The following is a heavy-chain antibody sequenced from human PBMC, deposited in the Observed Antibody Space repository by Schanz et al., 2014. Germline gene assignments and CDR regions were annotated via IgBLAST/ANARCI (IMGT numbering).Heavy chain of an antibody. CDR3: ARGGGPEDVFDI. D-gene: IGHD5-12*01. CDR1: GYTLSAYS. CDR2: ITAYNGDT. V-gene: IGHV1-18*01. J-gene: IGHJ3*02. Sequence: QVQLVQSGTQVKKPGASVKVSCKASGYTLSAYSLHWVPQAPGQVLEWMGWITAYNGDTNYALKLQGRVTMTTDTSTDTAYIELRSLRTDDTSVYYCARGGGPEDVFDIWGQGTILTVSS.